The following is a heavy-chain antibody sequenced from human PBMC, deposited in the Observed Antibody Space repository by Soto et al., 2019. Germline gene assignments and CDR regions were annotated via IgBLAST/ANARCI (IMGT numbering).Heavy chain of an antibody. J-gene: IGHJ4*02. CDR2: ISGCGDST. CDR1: GFTFSRHA. D-gene: IGHD3-3*01. Sequence: EVQLLESGGGLVQPGGSLRLSCEASGFTFSRHAMTWVRQVPGKGLEWVSGISGCGDSTDYAASVKGRFTISRDNSKNTLYLQMSCLKAEDTAVEDCAKDRDTIFGLVTHFDDWGQGTLVTVSS. CDR3: AKDRDTIFGLVTHFDD. V-gene: IGHV3-23*01.